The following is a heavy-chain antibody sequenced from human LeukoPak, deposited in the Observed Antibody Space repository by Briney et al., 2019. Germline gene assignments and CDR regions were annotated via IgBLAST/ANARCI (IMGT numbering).Heavy chain of an antibody. CDR3: ASSGDYPFDY. Sequence: SETLSLTCAVYGGSFSGYYSSWLRQPPGKGLEWIGEINHSGSTNYNPSLTSRVTISVDTSKNQFSLKLSSVTAADTAVYYCASSGDYPFDYWGQGTLVTVSS. CDR2: INHSGST. V-gene: IGHV4-34*01. CDR1: GGSFSGYY. J-gene: IGHJ4*02. D-gene: IGHD4-17*01.